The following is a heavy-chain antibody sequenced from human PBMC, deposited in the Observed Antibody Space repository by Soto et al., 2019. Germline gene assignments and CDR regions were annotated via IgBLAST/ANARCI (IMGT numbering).Heavy chain of an antibody. CDR2: ISAYNGNT. J-gene: IGHJ4*02. Sequence: ASVKVSCKSSGYTFTSYAISWVRQAPGQGLEWMGWISAYNGNTNYAQKLQGRVTMTTDTSTSTAYMELRSMRSDDTAVYYCAEDCFREFFNYFFNWGQGTLVTVSS. CDR3: AEDCFREFFNYFFN. CDR1: GYTFTSYA. V-gene: IGHV1-18*01. D-gene: IGHD3-10*01.